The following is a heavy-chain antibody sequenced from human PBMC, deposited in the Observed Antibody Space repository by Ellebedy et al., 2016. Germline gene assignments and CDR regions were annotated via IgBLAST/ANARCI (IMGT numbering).Heavy chain of an antibody. CDR1: GFPFSSYS. CDR3: AKGMRGGADFDY. CDR2: FSGSGRHI. D-gene: IGHD4/OR15-4a*01. V-gene: IGHV3-21*04. J-gene: IGHJ4*02. Sequence: GGSLRLXXVASGFPFSSYSMSWVRQAPGRGLEWVSSFSGSGRHINYADSVKGRFTISRDNSKNTLYLQMNSLRAEDTALYYCAKGMRGGADFDYWGQGTLVTVSS.